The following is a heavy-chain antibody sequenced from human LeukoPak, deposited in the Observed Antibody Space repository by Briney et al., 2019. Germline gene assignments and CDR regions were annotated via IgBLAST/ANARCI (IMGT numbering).Heavy chain of an antibody. V-gene: IGHV3-23*01. J-gene: IGHJ6*02. Sequence: GGSLRLSCAASGFTFSTYAMSWVRQAPGKGLEWVSAISGSGGSTYYADSVKGRFTISRDNSKNTLYLQMNSLGAEDAAVYYCAKDSYHGSSNPGDVWGQGTTVTVSS. D-gene: IGHD3-10*01. CDR3: AKDSYHGSSNPGDV. CDR1: GFTFSTYA. CDR2: ISGSGGST.